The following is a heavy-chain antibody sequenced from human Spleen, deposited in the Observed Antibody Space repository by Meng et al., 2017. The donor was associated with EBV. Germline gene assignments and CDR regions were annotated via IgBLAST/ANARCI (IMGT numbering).Heavy chain of an antibody. Sequence: QLQVQESGPGLVKPSETLSLTCTGSGGSISSRNHYWGWIRQPPGRGLEYIGTIYYSGSTYYNPSLKSRVTILVDTSKNEFSLKLSSVTAADTAVYYCAKKYYDTSGYPFSWFDPWGQGTLVTVSA. V-gene: IGHV4-39*07. CDR1: GGSISSRNHY. J-gene: IGHJ5*02. CDR2: IYYSGST. D-gene: IGHD3-22*01. CDR3: AKKYYDTSGYPFSWFDP.